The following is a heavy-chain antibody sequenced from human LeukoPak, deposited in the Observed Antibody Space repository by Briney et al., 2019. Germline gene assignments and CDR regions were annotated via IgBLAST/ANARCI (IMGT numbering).Heavy chain of an antibody. CDR1: GGSFSGYY. CDR2: INHSGST. D-gene: IGHD2-2*01. J-gene: IGHJ6*03. Sequence: SETLSLTCAVYGGSFSGYYWSWLRQPPGKGLEWIGEINHSGSTNYNPSLKSRVTISVDTSKNQFSLKLSSVTAADTAVYYCARGSEDIVVVPAAMYYYYMDVWGKGTTVTVSS. V-gene: IGHV4-34*01. CDR3: ARGSEDIVVVPAAMYYYYMDV.